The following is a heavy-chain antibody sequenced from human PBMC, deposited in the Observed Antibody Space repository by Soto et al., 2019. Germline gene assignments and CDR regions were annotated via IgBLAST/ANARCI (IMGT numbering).Heavy chain of an antibody. J-gene: IGHJ4*02. Sequence: EVQLVESGGGLIQPGGSLRLSCAASGFTVSRNYITWVRQAPGKGLEWVSIIYSDGSAYYAVSVKGRFTISRDKSKNTLYLPINSLRAADTATYSCARVSNDYDGSGHFDYWGQGTLVTVSS. CDR3: ARVSNDYDGSGHFDY. V-gene: IGHV3-53*01. CDR2: IYSDGSA. D-gene: IGHD3-22*01. CDR1: GFTVSRNY.